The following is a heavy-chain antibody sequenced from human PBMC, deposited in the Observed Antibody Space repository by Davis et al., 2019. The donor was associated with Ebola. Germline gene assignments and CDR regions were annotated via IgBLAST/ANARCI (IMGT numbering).Heavy chain of an antibody. CDR1: GFTFRSYG. D-gene: IGHD5-24*01. CDR2: ISYDGSNK. J-gene: IGHJ4*02. CDR3: AGGAMATTN. Sequence: PGGSLRLSCAASGFTFRSYGMHWVRQAPGKGLEWVAVISYDGSNKYYADSVKGRFTISRDNSKNTLYLQMNSLRAEDTAVYYCAGGAMATTNWGQGTLVTVSS. V-gene: IGHV3-30*03.